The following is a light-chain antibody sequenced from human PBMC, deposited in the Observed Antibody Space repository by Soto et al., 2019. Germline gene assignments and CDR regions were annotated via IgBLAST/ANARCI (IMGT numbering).Light chain of an antibody. CDR2: PAS. CDR1: QSITNY. CDR3: QQSYSTPLT. V-gene: IGKV1-39*01. Sequence: DIPMTQSPSSLSASLGDRVTITCRASQSITNYLNWYQQKPGKAPKLLIYPASSLQSGVPSRFSGSGSGTDFTLTISSLQPEDFATYYCQQSYSTPLTFGGGTKVESK. J-gene: IGKJ4*01.